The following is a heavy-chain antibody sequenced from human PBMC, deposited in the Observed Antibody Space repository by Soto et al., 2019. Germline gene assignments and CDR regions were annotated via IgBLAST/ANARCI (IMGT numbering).Heavy chain of an antibody. V-gene: IGHV6-1*01. CDR3: ARQSIVVVVAATPWFDP. Sequence: SQTLSLTCAISGDSVSSNSAAWNWIRQSPSRGLEWLGRTYYRSKWYNDYAVSVKGRITINPDTSKNQFSLQLNSVTPEDTAVYYCARQSIVVVVAATPWFDPWGQGTLVTVSS. J-gene: IGHJ5*02. CDR2: TYYRSKWYN. D-gene: IGHD2-15*01. CDR1: GDSVSSNSAA.